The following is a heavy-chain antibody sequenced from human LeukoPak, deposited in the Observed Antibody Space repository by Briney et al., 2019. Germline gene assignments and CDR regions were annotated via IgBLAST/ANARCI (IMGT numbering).Heavy chain of an antibody. D-gene: IGHD2-2*01. CDR3: AKYGVDCSSTSCYPLYYMDV. J-gene: IGHJ6*03. V-gene: IGHV3-23*01. CDR2: ISGGGGIT. Sequence: SGGSLRLSCAASGFTFSRYWMTWVRQAPGKGLEWVSSISGGGGITNYADSVKGRFTISRDNSKYTLFLQMNSLRAEDTAVYYCAKYGVDCSSTSCYPLYYMDVWGKGTTVTVPS. CDR1: GFTFSRYW.